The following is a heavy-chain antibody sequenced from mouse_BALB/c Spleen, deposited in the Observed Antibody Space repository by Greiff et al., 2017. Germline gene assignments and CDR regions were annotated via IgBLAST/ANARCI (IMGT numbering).Heavy chain of an antibody. D-gene: IGHD2-4*01. J-gene: IGHJ3*01. CDR3: TSRYYDYDGFAY. Sequence: EVHLVESGGGLVQPGESLKLSCESNEYEFPSHDMSWVRKTPEKRLELVAAINSDGGSTYYPDTMERRFIISRDNTKKTLYLQMSSLKSEDTAMYYCTSRYYDYDGFAYWGQGTLVTVSA. CDR2: INSDGGST. V-gene: IGHV5-2*01. CDR1: EYEFPSHD.